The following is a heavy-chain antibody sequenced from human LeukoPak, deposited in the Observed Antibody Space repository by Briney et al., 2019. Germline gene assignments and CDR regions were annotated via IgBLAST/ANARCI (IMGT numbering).Heavy chain of an antibody. D-gene: IGHD3-16*01. J-gene: IGHJ3*02. V-gene: IGHV3-48*01. Sequence: GGSLRLSCAASGFTFSIYSMNWVRQAPGKGLEWVSYISSSSSTIYYADSVKGRFTISRDNAKNSLYLQMNSLRAEDTAVYYCAKGAGRGDNAFDIWGQGTMVTVSS. CDR1: GFTFSIYS. CDR3: AKGAGRGDNAFDI. CDR2: ISSSSSTI.